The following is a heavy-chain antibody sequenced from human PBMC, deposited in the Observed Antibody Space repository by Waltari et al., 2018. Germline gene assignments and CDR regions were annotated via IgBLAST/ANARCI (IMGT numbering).Heavy chain of an antibody. J-gene: IGHJ6*02. Sequence: QVQLVQSGTEVKKPGASVKVSCKASGYTFTIYGITWMRTAPGKGLEWMGWISASPRNTHYARKLQARVPMTADTSTSIAYMEMRSLRSDDTAVYYCARVGYCSGGRWNSDIPDYYYYGMDVWGQGTTVTVSS. CDR1: GYTFTIYG. D-gene: IGHD2-15*01. CDR2: ISASPRNT. CDR3: ARVGYCSGGRWNSDIPDYYYYGMDV. V-gene: IGHV1-18*01.